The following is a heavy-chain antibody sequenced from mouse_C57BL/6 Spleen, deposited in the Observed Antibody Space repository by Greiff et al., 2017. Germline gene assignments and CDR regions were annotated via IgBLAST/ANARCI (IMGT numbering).Heavy chain of an antibody. CDR1: GFTFSSYG. Sequence: DVHLVESGGDLVKPGGSLKLSCAASGFTFSSYGMSWVRQTPDKRLEWVATISSGGSYTYYPDSVKGRFTISRDNAKNTLYLQMSSLKSEDTAMYYCARHLGDYWGQGTTLTVSS. CDR3: ARHLGDY. D-gene: IGHD4-1*01. V-gene: IGHV5-6*01. CDR2: ISSGGSYT. J-gene: IGHJ2*01.